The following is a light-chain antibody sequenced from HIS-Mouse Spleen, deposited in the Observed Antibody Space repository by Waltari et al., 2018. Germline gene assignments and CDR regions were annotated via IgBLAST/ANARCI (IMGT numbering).Light chain of an antibody. CDR1: ALPKKY. Sequence: QMARITCPGEALPKKYAYWYQQKPGQFPVLVIYKDSERPSGIPERFSGSSSGTIVTLTISGVQAEDEADYYCLSADSSGTYVVFGGGTKLTVL. V-gene: IGLV3-16*01. CDR3: LSADSSGTYVV. CDR2: KDS. J-gene: IGLJ2*01.